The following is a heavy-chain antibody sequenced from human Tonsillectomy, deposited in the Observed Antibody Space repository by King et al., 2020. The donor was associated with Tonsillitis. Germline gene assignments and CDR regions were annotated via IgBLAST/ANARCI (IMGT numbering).Heavy chain of an antibody. D-gene: IGHD5-18*01. Sequence: QLVQSGPEVKKPGASVRVSCKASGYIFSKFGITWVRQAPGQGLEWVGWVSGYNGDTKYAQSFQGRVTMTTDTSTTTAYMDLSSLRTDDTAVYYCAKDKPTAMVALDYWGQGTLVTASS. CDR2: VSGYNGDT. CDR3: AKDKPTAMVALDY. J-gene: IGHJ4*02. V-gene: IGHV1-18*01. CDR1: GYIFSKFG.